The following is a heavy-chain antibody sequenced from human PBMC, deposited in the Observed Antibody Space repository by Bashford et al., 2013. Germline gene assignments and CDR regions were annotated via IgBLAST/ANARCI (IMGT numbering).Heavy chain of an antibody. Sequence: SETLSLTCTVSGGSISGYHWTWIRQSPGKGLEWIGYIHYTGSTYYNPSLKSRVTISVDTSKNQFSLKLSSVTAADTAVYYCARDQIPSDPVVDVDSSGVSHYAFDIWGPRDNGHRLL. D-gene: IGHD3-22*01. J-gene: IGHJ3*02. CDR1: GGSISGYH. CDR2: IHYTGST. CDR3: ARDQIPSDPVVDVDSSGVSHYAFDI. V-gene: IGHV4-59*12.